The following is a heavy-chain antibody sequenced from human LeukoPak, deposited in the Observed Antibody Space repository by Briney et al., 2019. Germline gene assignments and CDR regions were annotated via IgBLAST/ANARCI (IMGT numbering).Heavy chain of an antibody. D-gene: IGHD3-10*01. J-gene: IGHJ5*02. Sequence: GGSLRLSCAASGFTFSSYGMHWVRQAPGKGLEWVAFIRYDGSNKYYADSVKGRFTISRDNSKNTLYLQMNSLRAEDTAVYYCASAYYGSGGNWFDPWGQGTLVTVSS. CDR3: ASAYYGSGGNWFDP. CDR1: GFTFSSYG. CDR2: IRYDGSNK. V-gene: IGHV3-30*02.